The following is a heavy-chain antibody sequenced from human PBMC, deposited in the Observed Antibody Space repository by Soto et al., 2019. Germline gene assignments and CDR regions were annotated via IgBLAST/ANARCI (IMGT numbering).Heavy chain of an antibody. J-gene: IGHJ4*02. Sequence: QLQLQESGPGLVKPSETLSLTCTVSGGSISSSSYYWGWIRQPPGKGLEWIGSIYYSGSTYYNPSLKSRVTISVDTSKNQFSLKLSSVPAADTAVYYCARHWMVRGVIITGGFDYWGQGTLVTVSS. CDR2: IYYSGST. D-gene: IGHD3-10*01. CDR1: GGSISSSSYY. CDR3: ARHWMVRGVIITGGFDY. V-gene: IGHV4-39*01.